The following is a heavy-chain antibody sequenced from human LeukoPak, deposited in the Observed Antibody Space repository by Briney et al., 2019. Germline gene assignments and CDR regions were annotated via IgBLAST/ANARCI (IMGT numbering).Heavy chain of an antibody. CDR1: GGTFSSYA. D-gene: IGHD3-10*01. J-gene: IGHJ4*02. CDR3: ARGYYYGSGSYTPYDY. V-gene: IGHV1-69*06. Sequence: SVKVSCKASGGTFSSYAISWVRQAPGQGLEWMGGIIPIFGKANYAQKFQDRVTITADKSTSTAYMEMSSLRSEDTAVYYCARGYYYGSGSYTPYDYWGQGTLVTVSS. CDR2: IIPIFGKA.